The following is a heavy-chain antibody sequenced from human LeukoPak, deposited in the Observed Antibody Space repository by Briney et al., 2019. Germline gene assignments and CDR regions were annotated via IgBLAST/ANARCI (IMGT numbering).Heavy chain of an antibody. D-gene: IGHD3-22*01. CDR1: GDSVSGYY. Sequence: SDTLSLTCTVSGDSVSGYYGSWIRQPPGKGLEWIGYFYTSANTNYNPSLKSRVTMSVDTSKNQFSLKLTSVTAADTAGYYCARGLRDEERHYGYYYMDVWGKGTTVTVSS. V-gene: IGHV4-4*09. CDR3: ARGLRDEERHYGYYYMDV. J-gene: IGHJ6*03. CDR2: FYTSANT.